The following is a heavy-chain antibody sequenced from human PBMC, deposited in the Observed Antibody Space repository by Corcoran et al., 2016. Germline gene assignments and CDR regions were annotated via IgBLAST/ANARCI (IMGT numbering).Heavy chain of an antibody. CDR2: INPNSGDT. CDR3: AREYYDFWRGYHRYFDY. Sequence: QVQLVQSGAEVKKPGASVKVSCKASGYTFTGFYMHWVRQAPGQGLEWMGWINPNSGDTNYAQKFQAWVTMTRDTSISTAYMELSRLRSDDTAVYYGAREYYDFWRGYHRYFDYWGQGTLVTVSS. CDR1: GYTFTGFY. V-gene: IGHV1-2*04. D-gene: IGHD3-3*01. J-gene: IGHJ4*02.